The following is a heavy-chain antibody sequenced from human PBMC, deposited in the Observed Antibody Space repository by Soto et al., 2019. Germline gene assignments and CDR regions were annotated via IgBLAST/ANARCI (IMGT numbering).Heavy chain of an antibody. J-gene: IGHJ2*01. Sequence: QVQLQESGPGLVKPSQTLSLTCTVSGGSISSGGYYWSWIRQHPGKGLEWIGYIYYSGSTYYNPSLKSRVTISVDPSKNQFSLKLSSVTAADTAVYYCAREDYGDYEIPWYFDLWGRGTLVTVSS. D-gene: IGHD4-17*01. CDR3: AREDYGDYEIPWYFDL. CDR2: IYYSGST. V-gene: IGHV4-31*03. CDR1: GGSISSGGYY.